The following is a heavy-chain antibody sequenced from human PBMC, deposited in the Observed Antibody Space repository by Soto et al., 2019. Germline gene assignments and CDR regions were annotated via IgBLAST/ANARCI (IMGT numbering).Heavy chain of an antibody. Sequence: QLVASGGGLVQPGGSLRLSCVASGFILSTHDLHWVRDTPGEGLEWVSGIGTLGDTFYGASVKGRSTISRENAKNSLYLQMNSLTVGDTAVYYCVRGRSFDFASTPPPTFGPWGQGTLVTVSS. J-gene: IGHJ5*02. D-gene: IGHD3-9*01. CDR1: GFILSTHD. CDR2: IGTLGDT. CDR3: VRGRSFDFASTPPPTFGP. V-gene: IGHV3-13*01.